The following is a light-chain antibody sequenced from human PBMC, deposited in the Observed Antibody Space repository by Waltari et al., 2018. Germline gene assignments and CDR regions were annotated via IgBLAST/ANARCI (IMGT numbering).Light chain of an antibody. J-gene: IGKJ1*01. Sequence: AIRITQSPSSLSASTGDRVTITCRASQGISSYLAWYQQKPGKARKLLIYAASTLQSGVPSRFSGSGSGTDFTLTISCLQSEDFATYYCQQYYSYPQTFGQGTKVEIK. CDR2: AAS. CDR3: QQYYSYPQT. CDR1: QGISSY. V-gene: IGKV1-8*01.